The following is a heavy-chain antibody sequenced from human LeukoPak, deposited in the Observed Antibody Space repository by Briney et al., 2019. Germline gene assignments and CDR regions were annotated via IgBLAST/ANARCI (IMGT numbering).Heavy chain of an antibody. Sequence: PGGSLRLSCAASGFTFSSYGMHWVRQAPGKGLEWVAVIWYDGSNKYYADSVKGRFTISRDNSKNTLYLQMNSLRAEDTAVYYCARAKYSSSRDYFDYWGQGTLVTVSS. CDR1: GFTFSSYG. CDR2: IWYDGSNK. V-gene: IGHV3-33*01. J-gene: IGHJ4*02. D-gene: IGHD6-13*01. CDR3: ARAKYSSSRDYFDY.